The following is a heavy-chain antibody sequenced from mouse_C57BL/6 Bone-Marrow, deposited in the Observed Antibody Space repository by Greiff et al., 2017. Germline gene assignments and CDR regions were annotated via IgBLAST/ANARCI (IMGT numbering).Heavy chain of an antibody. J-gene: IGHJ2*01. V-gene: IGHV5-9*01. Sequence: EVQLVESGGGLVKPGGSLKLSCAASGFTFSSYTMSWVRQTPEKRLEWVATISGGGGNTYYPDSVKGRFPISRDNAKNTLYLQMSSLRSEDTALYYCARRYYYGSGQYYFDYWGQGTTLTVSS. CDR1: GFTFSSYT. CDR3: ARRYYYGSGQYYFDY. CDR2: ISGGGGNT. D-gene: IGHD1-1*01.